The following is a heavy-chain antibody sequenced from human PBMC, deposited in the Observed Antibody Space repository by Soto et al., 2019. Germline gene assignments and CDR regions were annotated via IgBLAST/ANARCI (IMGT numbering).Heavy chain of an antibody. CDR1: GGSISSNY. CDR2: VYNSGST. J-gene: IGHJ5*02. V-gene: IGHV4-59*01. D-gene: IGHD6-25*01. CDR3: GSVRPSGYVLS. Sequence: SETLSLTCTVSGGSISSNYWTWIRQPPGKGLEWIGYVYNSGSTNYNPSLKSRVTISIDTSKNQFSLRLASVTAADTAFYYCGSVRPSGYVLSWGQGTLVTVSS.